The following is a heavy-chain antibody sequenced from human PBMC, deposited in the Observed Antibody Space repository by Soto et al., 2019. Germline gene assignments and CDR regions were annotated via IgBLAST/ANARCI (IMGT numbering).Heavy chain of an antibody. D-gene: IGHD6-19*01. J-gene: IGHJ5*02. CDR1: GFTFSSYG. CDR3: ARGGYSSGWYGNWFDP. CDR2: IWYDGSNK. V-gene: IGHV3-33*01. Sequence: GGSLRLSCAASGFTFSSYGMHWVRQAPGKGLEWVAVIWYDGSNKYYADSVKGRFTISRDNSKNTLYLQMNSLRAEDTAVYYCARGGYSSGWYGNWFDPWGQGTLVTVSS.